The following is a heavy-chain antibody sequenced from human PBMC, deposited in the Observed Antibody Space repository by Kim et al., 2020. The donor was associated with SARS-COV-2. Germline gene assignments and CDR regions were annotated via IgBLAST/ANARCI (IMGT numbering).Heavy chain of an antibody. D-gene: IGHD6-19*01. Sequence: STNYADSVNGRLTISRDNSKNTLYLQMNSLRAEDTAVYYCAREYSRGFDYWGQGTLVTVSS. V-gene: IGHV3-23*01. J-gene: IGHJ4*02. CDR2: ST. CDR3: AREYSRGFDY.